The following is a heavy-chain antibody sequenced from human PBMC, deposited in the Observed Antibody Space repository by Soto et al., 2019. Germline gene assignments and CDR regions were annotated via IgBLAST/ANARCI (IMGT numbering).Heavy chain of an antibody. CDR3: TRVLPPYYDILTGYYGLDP. CDR2: IYYSGST. Sequence: PSETLSLTCTVSGGSISSYYWSWIRQPPGKGLEWIGYIYYSGSTNYNPSLKSRVTISVDTSKNQFSLKLSSVTAADTAVYYCTRVLPPYYDILTGYYGLDPWGQGTLVTVS. D-gene: IGHD3-9*01. J-gene: IGHJ5*02. CDR1: GGSISSYY. V-gene: IGHV4-59*01.